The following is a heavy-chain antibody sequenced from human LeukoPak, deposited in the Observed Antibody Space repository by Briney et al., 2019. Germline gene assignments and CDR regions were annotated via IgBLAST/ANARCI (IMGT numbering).Heavy chain of an antibody. J-gene: IGHJ4*02. Sequence: PGGSLRLSCAASGFTFSTYSMNWVRQAPGKGLEWASYISNTGSPIYYADSVKGRFSISRDNARNSLYLQMNSLRAEDTAVYYCARDRLSWIVGATGYWGQGTLVTVSS. V-gene: IGHV3-48*04. D-gene: IGHD1-26*01. CDR3: ARDRLSWIVGATGY. CDR2: ISNTGSPI. CDR1: GFTFSTYS.